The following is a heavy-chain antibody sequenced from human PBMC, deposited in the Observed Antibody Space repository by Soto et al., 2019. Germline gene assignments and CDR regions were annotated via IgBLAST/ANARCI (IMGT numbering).Heavy chain of an antibody. V-gene: IGHV3-15*01. J-gene: IGHJ6*03. Sequence: EVQLVESGGGLVKPGGSLRLSCAASGFTFSNAWMSWVRQAPGKGLEWVGRIKSKTDGGTTDYAAPVKGRFTISRDDSKNTLYLQMNSLKTEDTAVYYCTTHPTYDYIWGSYRMIELYYYYYYMDVWGKGTTVTVSS. CDR2: IKSKTDGGTT. CDR3: TTHPTYDYIWGSYRMIELYYYYYYMDV. D-gene: IGHD3-16*02. CDR1: GFTFSNAW.